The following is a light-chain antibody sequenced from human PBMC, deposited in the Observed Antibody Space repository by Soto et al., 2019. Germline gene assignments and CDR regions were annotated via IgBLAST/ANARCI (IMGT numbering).Light chain of an antibody. CDR1: SSDVGGYNY. Sequence: QSALTQPASVPGSPGQSITISCTGTSSDVGGYNYVSWYQQHPGKAPKLMIYEVSNRPSGVSNRFSGSQSGNTASLTISGLQAEDEADYYCTSYTSSATVVFGGGSKVTVL. CDR2: EVS. J-gene: IGLJ2*01. V-gene: IGLV2-14*01. CDR3: TSYTSSATVV.